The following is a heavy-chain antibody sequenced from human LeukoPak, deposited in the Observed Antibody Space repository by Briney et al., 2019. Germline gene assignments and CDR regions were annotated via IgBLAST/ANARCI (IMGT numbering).Heavy chain of an antibody. Sequence: GGSLRLSCAASGFTVSGNYMSWVRQAPGKGLEWVSDIYSGGSTYYAESVKGRFTISRDNSKNTLYLQMNSLRAEDTAVYYCARGEGAYYSGGSCSPRYYYGMDVWGQGTTVTVSS. CDR2: IYSGGST. CDR1: GFTVSGNY. D-gene: IGHD2-15*01. V-gene: IGHV3-66*02. CDR3: ARGEGAYYSGGSCSPRYYYGMDV. J-gene: IGHJ6*02.